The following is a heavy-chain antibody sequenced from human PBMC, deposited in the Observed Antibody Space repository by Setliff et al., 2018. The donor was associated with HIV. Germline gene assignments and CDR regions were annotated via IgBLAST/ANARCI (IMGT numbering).Heavy chain of an antibody. J-gene: IGHJ4*02. Sequence: ASVKVSCKASGYTFTSYGISWVRQAPGQGLEWMGWISGYNGNTNFAQKLQGRVTMTTDTSTSTAYMELRSLRSDDTAVYYCARDRLNVYSSGWGGGYWGQGTLVTVSS. CDR1: GYTFTSYG. CDR3: ARDRLNVYSSGWGGGY. D-gene: IGHD6-25*01. CDR2: ISGYNGNT. V-gene: IGHV1-18*01.